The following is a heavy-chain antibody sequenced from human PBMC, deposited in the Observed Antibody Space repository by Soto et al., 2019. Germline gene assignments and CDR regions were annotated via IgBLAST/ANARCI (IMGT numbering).Heavy chain of an antibody. CDR1: GGSVNSGSYY. CDR3: ARRLAGSPGFFDY. CDR2: IFYSGHT. J-gene: IGHJ4*02. D-gene: IGHD2-21*01. Sequence: QVQLQESGPGLVKPSETLSLTCTVSGGSVNSGSYYCNWIRQPPGKPLEWVGVIFYSGHTNYSPSLRSRGTVSLDESKNQFSLKLASVTAADTAVYYCARRLAGSPGFFDYWGQGVLVAVSP. V-gene: IGHV4-61*01.